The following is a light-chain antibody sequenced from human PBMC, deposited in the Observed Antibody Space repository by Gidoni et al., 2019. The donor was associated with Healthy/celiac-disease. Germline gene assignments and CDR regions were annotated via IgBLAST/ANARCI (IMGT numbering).Light chain of an antibody. CDR3: QQSYSTPLT. Sequence: DSQMTKSPSSLSASVGDRVTITCRASQSISSYLNWYQQKPGKAPNLLIYAASSLQSGVPSRFSGSGSGTDFTLTISSLQPEDFATYYCQQSYSTPLTFGGGTNVEIK. V-gene: IGKV1-39*01. CDR1: QSISSY. J-gene: IGKJ4*01. CDR2: AAS.